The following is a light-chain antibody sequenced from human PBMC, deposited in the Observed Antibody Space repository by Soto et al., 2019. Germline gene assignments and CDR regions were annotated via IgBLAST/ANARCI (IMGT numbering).Light chain of an antibody. V-gene: IGKV3D-15*01. J-gene: IGKJ5*01. Sequence: EIVITQSPSTLSVSPGERATLSCRASLSVSSNFAWYQQKPGQAPRLLIYHTSTRATGIPARFSGSGSGTEFTLTISSLQSEDFAVYYCQQYNNWLPITFGQGTRLEIK. CDR3: QQYNNWLPIT. CDR2: HTS. CDR1: LSVSSN.